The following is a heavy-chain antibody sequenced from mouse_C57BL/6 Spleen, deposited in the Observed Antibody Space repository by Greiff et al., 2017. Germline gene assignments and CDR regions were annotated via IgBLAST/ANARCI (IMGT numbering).Heavy chain of an antibody. J-gene: IGHJ4*01. CDR1: GYTFTSYW. V-gene: IGHV1-50*01. Sequence: QVQLQQPGAELVKPGASVKLSCKASGYTFTSYWMQWVKQRPGQGLEWIGEIDPSDSSTNYNQKFKGKATLTVDTSSSTAYMQLSSLTSEDSAVYYCARSLYGSSWGDYWGQGTSVTVSS. CDR2: IDPSDSST. CDR3: ARSLYGSSWGDY. D-gene: IGHD1-1*01.